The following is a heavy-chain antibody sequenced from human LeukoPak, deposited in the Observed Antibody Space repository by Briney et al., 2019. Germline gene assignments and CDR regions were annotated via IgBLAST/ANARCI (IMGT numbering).Heavy chain of an antibody. CDR2: ISGSGGST. CDR1: GFTFSSYA. Sequence: GGSLRLSCAASGFTFSSYAMSWVRQAPGKGLEWVSAISGSGGSTYYADSVKGRFTISRDNSKNTLYLQMNSLRAEDTAVYYCAKGTSGYSAHNWFDPWGQGTLVTVSS. J-gene: IGHJ5*02. D-gene: IGHD6-13*01. V-gene: IGHV3-23*01. CDR3: AKGTSGYSAHNWFDP.